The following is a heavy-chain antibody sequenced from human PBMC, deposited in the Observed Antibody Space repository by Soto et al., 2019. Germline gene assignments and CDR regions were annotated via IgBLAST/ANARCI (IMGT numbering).Heavy chain of an antibody. J-gene: IGHJ6*03. D-gene: IGHD3-10*01. V-gene: IGHV3-48*01. CDR2: IDSSSTAM. Sequence: GGSLRLSCAASGFTFSSYTMNWVRQAPGKGLEWVSYIDSSSTAMVYVDTVKGRFTISRDNAKNSGYLEIVSLRAEETAVYDCARRGKAWGASGVQIHYFYYMDVWGRGTTVTVSS. CDR3: ARRGKAWGASGVQIHYFYYMDV. CDR1: GFTFSSYT.